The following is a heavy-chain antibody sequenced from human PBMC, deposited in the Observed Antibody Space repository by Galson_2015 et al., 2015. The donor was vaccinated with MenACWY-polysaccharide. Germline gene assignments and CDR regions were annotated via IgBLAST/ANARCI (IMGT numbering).Heavy chain of an antibody. CDR2: MNPNSGNT. CDR1: GSSFSSYD. CDR3: ARGGKYYYDSSGYLNWFDP. J-gene: IGHJ5*02. V-gene: IGHV1-8*01. Sequence: SFKVSCQASGSSFSSYDINWVRQTTGQGLEWMGWMNPNSGNTGYAQKFQGRVTMTRNTSISIAYMELSSLRSEDTAVYYCARGGKYYYDSSGYLNWFDPWGPGTLVTVSS. D-gene: IGHD3-22*01.